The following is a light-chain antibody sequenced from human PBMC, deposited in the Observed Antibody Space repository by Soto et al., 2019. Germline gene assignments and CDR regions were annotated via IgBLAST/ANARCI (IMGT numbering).Light chain of an antibody. J-gene: IGLJ3*02. CDR2: YTS. CDR1: SCNIGKYQ. V-gene: IGLV1-51*01. Sequence: QSVLTQPRSVSAAPGQTVTISCSGSSCNIGKYQVFWYQQVPGTAPQLLILYTSERPSGIPDRFSGAKSGTSAALGITGLQTGDEADYYCGTWDSSLSAEVFGGGTKLTVL. CDR3: GTWDSSLSAEV.